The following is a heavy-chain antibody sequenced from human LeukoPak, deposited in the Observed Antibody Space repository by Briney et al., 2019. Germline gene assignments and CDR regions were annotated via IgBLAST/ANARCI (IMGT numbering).Heavy chain of an antibody. Sequence: SETLSLTCTVSGGSISSSSYYWGWIRQPPGKGLEWIGTIYYSGSTYYNPSLKSRVTISVDTSKNQFPLKLSSVTAADTAVYYCARLSGSGSQFDYWGQGTLVTVSS. CDR3: ARLSGSGSQFDY. CDR1: GGSISSSSYY. D-gene: IGHD3-10*01. J-gene: IGHJ4*02. CDR2: IYYSGST. V-gene: IGHV4-39*01.